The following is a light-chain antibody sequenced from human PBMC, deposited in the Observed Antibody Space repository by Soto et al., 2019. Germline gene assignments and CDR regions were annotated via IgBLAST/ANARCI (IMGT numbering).Light chain of an antibody. CDR3: QQGNSFPFT. J-gene: IGKJ3*01. CDR1: QGISNW. V-gene: IGKV1D-12*01. Sequence: DLQMTQSQSSVSASVGDRVSITCRASQGISNWLAWYQQKPGRAPKLLIYAASSLQSGVSSRFSGSGSGTDFTLTISILQPEDFATYYCQQGNSFPFTFGPGTKVDIK. CDR2: AAS.